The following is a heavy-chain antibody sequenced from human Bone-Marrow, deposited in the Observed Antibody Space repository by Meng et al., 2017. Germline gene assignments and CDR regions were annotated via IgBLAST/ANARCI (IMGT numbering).Heavy chain of an antibody. D-gene: IGHD3-22*01. CDR2: IIPIFGTA. J-gene: IGHJ5*02. CDR1: GGTFSSYA. Sequence: KISCKASGGTFSSYAISWVRQAPGQGLEWMGGIIPIFGTANYAQKFQGRVTITTDESTSTAYMELSSLRSEDTAVYYCAREKYYYDSSGYYYHWFDPWGQGTLVTVSS. V-gene: IGHV1-69*05. CDR3: AREKYYYDSSGYYYHWFDP.